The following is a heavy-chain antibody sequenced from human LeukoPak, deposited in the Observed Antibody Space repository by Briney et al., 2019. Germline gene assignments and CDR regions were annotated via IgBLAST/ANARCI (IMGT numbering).Heavy chain of an antibody. V-gene: IGHV3-7*01. D-gene: IGHD2-2*01. CDR2: IRQDGGEK. J-gene: IGHJ4*02. CDR3: ARESLHSSRPERHIDY. CDR1: GFTFSSYA. Sequence: GGSLRLSCAASGFTFSSYAMHWVRQAPGKGLEWVANIRQDGGEKYYVDSVKGRLTISRDNAKNSLYLQMDSLRVEDTAVYYCARESLHSSRPERHIDYWGQGTLVTVSS.